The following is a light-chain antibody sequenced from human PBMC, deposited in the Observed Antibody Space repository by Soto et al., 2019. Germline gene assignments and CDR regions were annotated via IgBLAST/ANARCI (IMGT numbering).Light chain of an antibody. J-gene: IGKJ4*01. CDR3: HQRSSWPLT. CDR1: QNVSYF. V-gene: IGKV3-11*01. Sequence: EILLTQSPASLSLSPGERATLSCRASQNVSYFFAWYRQKPGQAPRLLIYDTYHRATGFSPRFSGSGSGTEFTLTISSLEPEDYEVYYCHQRSSWPLTFGGGTKVDIK. CDR2: DTY.